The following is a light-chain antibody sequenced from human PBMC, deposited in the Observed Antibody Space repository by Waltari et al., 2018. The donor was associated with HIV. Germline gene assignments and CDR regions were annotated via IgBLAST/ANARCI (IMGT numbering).Light chain of an antibody. CDR3: QSYDNILRRVV. V-gene: IGLV1-40*01. Sequence: QSGLTQPPSVSGAPGQTVTIPCTGSTSNIGSPSGVHWYQQLTGAAPQLLIYDSSIRPAGVPDRFSASQSDTSASLAITGLQPEDEADYYGQSYDNILRRVVCGGGTKLTVL. CDR2: DSS. J-gene: IGLJ2*01. CDR1: TSNIGSPSG.